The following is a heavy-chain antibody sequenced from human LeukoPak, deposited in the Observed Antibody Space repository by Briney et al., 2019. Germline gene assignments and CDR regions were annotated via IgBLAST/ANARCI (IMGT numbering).Heavy chain of an antibody. CDR2: IIPIFGSA. J-gene: IGHJ5*02. D-gene: IGHD6-13*01. Sequence: SVKVSCKASGGTFISYAISWVRPAPGQGLEWMGGIIPIFGSANYAQKFQGRVTITADESTSTAYMELSSLRAEDAAVYFCAGAPRYSSSWPNNWFDPWGQGTLVTVSS. CDR3: AGAPRYSSSWPNNWFDP. V-gene: IGHV1-69*13. CDR1: GGTFISYA.